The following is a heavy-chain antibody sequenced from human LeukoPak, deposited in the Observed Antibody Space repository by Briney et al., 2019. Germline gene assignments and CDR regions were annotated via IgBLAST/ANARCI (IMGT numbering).Heavy chain of an antibody. D-gene: IGHD2-2*02. V-gene: IGHV3-33*01. CDR1: GFTFSTYG. J-gene: IGHJ4*02. CDR3: ARGDCGGTSCHKYFDY. CDR2: IWYDGSNI. Sequence: GRSLRLSCAASGFTFSTYGMHWVRQAPGKGVEWVAGIWYDGSNIYYADSVKGRFAISRDNSKNTLNLQMNSLRAEDTAVYYCARGDCGGTSCHKYFDYWGQGTLVTVSS.